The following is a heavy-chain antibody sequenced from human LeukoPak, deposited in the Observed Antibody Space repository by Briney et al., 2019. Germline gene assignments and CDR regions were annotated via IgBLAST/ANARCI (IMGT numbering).Heavy chain of an antibody. D-gene: IGHD1-1*01. J-gene: IGHJ4*02. CDR1: GYTFTNYD. V-gene: IGHV1-8*01. CDR3: ARALDTTVLLGAY. Sequence: AAGQVSCKASGYTFTNYDINWVRQASGQGLEWMGWMSPYSGTTGSAQKFQGRITMTRNTSITTAYLEMSSLTFDDTAVYYCARALDTTVLLGAYWGQGTLLTVSS. CDR2: MSPYSGTT.